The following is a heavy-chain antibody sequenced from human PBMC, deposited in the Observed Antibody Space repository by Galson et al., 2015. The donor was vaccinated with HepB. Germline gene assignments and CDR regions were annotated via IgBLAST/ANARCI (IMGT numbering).Heavy chain of an antibody. CDR3: ARKNGLDV. Sequence: SLRLSCAASGFTFSSYWMSWVRQAPGKGLEWVASIKQDGGEKYSVDSVKGRFTISRDNAKNSLYLQMNSLRAEDTAVYYCARKNGLDVWGQGTTVTVSS. J-gene: IGHJ6*02. CDR1: GFTFSSYW. V-gene: IGHV3-7*03. CDR2: IKQDGGEK.